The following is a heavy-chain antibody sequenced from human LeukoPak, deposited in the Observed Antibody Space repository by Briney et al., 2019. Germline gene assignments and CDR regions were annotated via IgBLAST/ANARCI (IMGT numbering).Heavy chain of an antibody. J-gene: IGHJ6*03. Sequence: SETLSLTCAVYGGSFSGYYWSWIRQPPGKGLEWIGEINHSGSTNYNPSLKSRVTISVDTSKNQFSLKPSSVTAADTAVYYCARHLRVVAALYYYYYMDVWGKGTTVTISS. D-gene: IGHD2-15*01. CDR2: INHSGST. CDR1: GGSFSGYY. CDR3: ARHLRVVAALYYYYYMDV. V-gene: IGHV4-34*01.